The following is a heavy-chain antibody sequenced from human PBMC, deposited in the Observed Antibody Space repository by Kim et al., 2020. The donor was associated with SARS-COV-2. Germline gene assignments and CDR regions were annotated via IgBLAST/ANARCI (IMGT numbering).Heavy chain of an antibody. Sequence: GGSLRLSCAVSGFTFSSYWMSWVRQAPGKGLEWVANIKQDGSEKYYVDSVKGRFTISRDNAKNSLYLQMNSLRAEDTAVYHCARVTMTVAGLDAFDIWGQGTMVTVSS. CDR2: IKQDGSEK. CDR1: GFTFSSYW. CDR3: ARVTMTVAGLDAFDI. J-gene: IGHJ3*02. V-gene: IGHV3-7*03. D-gene: IGHD6-19*01.